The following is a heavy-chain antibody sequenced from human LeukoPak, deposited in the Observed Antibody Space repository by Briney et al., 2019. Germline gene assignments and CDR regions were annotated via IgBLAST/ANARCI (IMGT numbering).Heavy chain of an antibody. D-gene: IGHD4-17*01. V-gene: IGHV1-8*01. Sequence: ASVKVSCKASGYTFTSYDINWVRQATGQGLGWMGWMNPNSGNTGYAQEFQGRVTMTRNTSISTAYMELSSLRSEDTAVYYCARGSSNDYGDSPVDYWGQGTLVTVSS. CDR1: GYTFTSYD. CDR2: MNPNSGNT. J-gene: IGHJ4*02. CDR3: ARGSSNDYGDSPVDY.